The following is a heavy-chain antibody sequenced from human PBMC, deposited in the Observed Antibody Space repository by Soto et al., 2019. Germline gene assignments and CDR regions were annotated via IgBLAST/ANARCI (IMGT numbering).Heavy chain of an antibody. D-gene: IGHD4-4*01. CDR2: MNPNSGNT. Sequence: ASVKVSCKASGYTCTSYYINWVRQATGQGLEWRGWMNPNSGNTGYSHKFQGRVTMTRNTSISTAYMELSRLRSEDTAVYYCARGGGLHDYWGQGTLVTVSS. CDR1: GYTCTSYY. J-gene: IGHJ4*02. V-gene: IGHV1-8*01. CDR3: ARGGGLHDY.